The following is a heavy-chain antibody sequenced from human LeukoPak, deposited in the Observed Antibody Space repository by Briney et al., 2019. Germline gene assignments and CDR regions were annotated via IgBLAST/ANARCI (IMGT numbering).Heavy chain of an antibody. CDR2: IVVGSGNT. CDR3: AADKGGYSPFDY. J-gene: IGHJ4*02. V-gene: IGHV1-58*01. Sequence: GTSVKVSCKASGFTFTSSAVQWVQQARGQRLEWIGWIVVGSGNTNYAQKFQERVTITRDMSTSTAYMELSSLRSEDTAVYYCAADKGGYSPFDYWGQGTLVTVSS. CDR1: GFTFTSSA. D-gene: IGHD5-18*01.